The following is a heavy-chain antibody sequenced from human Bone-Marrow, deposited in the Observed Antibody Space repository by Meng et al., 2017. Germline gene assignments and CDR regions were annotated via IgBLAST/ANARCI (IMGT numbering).Heavy chain of an antibody. CDR3: ARDYSGYSYGYGYYYGMDV. V-gene: IGHV4-39*07. D-gene: IGHD5-18*01. CDR2: IYYSGST. Sequence: SETLSLTCTVSGGSISSSSYYWGWIRQPPGKGLEWIGSIYYSGSTNYNPSLKSRVTISVDTSKNQFSLKLSSVTAADTAVYYCARDYSGYSYGYGYYYGMDVWGQGTTVTVSS. CDR1: GGSISSSSYY. J-gene: IGHJ6*02.